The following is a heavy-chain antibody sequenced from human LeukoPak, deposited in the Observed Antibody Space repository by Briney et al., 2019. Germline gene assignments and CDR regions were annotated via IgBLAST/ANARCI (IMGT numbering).Heavy chain of an antibody. Sequence: PGGSLRLSCEASGFTFRTYRMNWVRQAPGKGLEWVSYISPGSTTIYYADSVKGRFTISRDNAKNSLYLQMNSLRDEDTAVYYCAIPYGSGNHFWLGYFDSWGQGSLVTVSS. V-gene: IGHV3-48*02. D-gene: IGHD3-10*01. CDR1: GFTFRTYR. CDR2: ISPGSTTI. J-gene: IGHJ4*02. CDR3: AIPYGSGNHFWLGYFDS.